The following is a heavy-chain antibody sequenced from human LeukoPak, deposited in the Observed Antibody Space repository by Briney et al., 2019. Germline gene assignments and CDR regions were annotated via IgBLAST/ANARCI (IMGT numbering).Heavy chain of an antibody. Sequence: PGRSLRLSCAASGFTFSSYAMHWVRQAPGKGLEWVAVISYDGSNKYYADSVKGRFTISRDNAKNSLYLQMNSLRAEDTAVYYCARVEPYSSSSGTDYWGQGTLVTVSS. CDR1: GFTFSSYA. CDR3: ARVEPYSSSSGTDY. V-gene: IGHV3-30-3*01. J-gene: IGHJ4*02. CDR2: ISYDGSNK. D-gene: IGHD6-6*01.